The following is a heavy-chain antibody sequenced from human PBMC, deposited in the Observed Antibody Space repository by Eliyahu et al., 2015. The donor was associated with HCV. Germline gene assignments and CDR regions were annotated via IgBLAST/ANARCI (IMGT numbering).Heavy chain of an antibody. CDR3: ASGGGGIAVAGTGGWFDP. D-gene: IGHD6-19*01. Sequence: QVQLQESGPGLVKPSETLSLTCTVSGXSITXYYWSWIRQPPGKGLEWIGYLPYRGSTNHNPPLKSRVTISXDTSKNQFSLNLTSVTAADTAVYYCASGGGGIAVAGTGGWFDPWGQGTLVTVSS. V-gene: IGHV4-59*01. CDR2: LPYRGST. CDR1: GXSITXYY. J-gene: IGHJ5*02.